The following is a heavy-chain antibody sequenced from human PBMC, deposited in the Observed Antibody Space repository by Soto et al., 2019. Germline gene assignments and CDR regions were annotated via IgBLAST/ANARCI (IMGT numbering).Heavy chain of an antibody. V-gene: IGHV3-30-3*01. CDR3: ARDYDRIQLWHFDY. CDR2: ISYDGSNK. J-gene: IGHJ4*02. CDR1: GFTFSSYA. D-gene: IGHD5-18*01. Sequence: GGSLRLSCAASGFTFSSYAMHWVRQAPGKGLEWVAVISYDGSNKYYADSVKGRFTISRDNSKNTLYLQMNSLRAEDTAVYYCARDYDRIQLWHFDYWGQGTLVTVSS.